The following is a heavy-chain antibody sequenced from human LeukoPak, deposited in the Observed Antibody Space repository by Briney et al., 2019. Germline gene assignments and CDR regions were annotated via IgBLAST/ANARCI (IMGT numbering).Heavy chain of an antibody. V-gene: IGHV3-21*01. Sequence: GGSLRLSCAASGFTFSSYSMNWVRQAPGKGLEWVSSISSSSSYIYYADSVKGRFTISRDNAKNSLYLQMNSLRAEDTAVYYCARPRMNYDMLTGHATYYFVYWGQGTLVTVSS. CDR3: ARPRMNYDMLTGHATYYFVY. J-gene: IGHJ4*02. CDR2: ISSSSSYI. D-gene: IGHD3-9*01. CDR1: GFTFSSYS.